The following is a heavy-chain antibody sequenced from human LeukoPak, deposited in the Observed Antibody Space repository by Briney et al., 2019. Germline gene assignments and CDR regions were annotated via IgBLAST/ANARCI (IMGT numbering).Heavy chain of an antibody. V-gene: IGHV3-11*01. CDR1: GFTFSDYY. Sequence: GGSLRLSCAASGFTFSDYYMSWIRQAPGKGLEWVSYISSSGSTIYYADSVKGRFTISRDNSRNTLYLQMNSLRAEDTAVYYCAKDKVFSDVPYYFDYWGQGTLVTVSS. J-gene: IGHJ4*02. CDR3: AKDKVFSDVPYYFDY. CDR2: ISSSGSTI. D-gene: IGHD3-10*02.